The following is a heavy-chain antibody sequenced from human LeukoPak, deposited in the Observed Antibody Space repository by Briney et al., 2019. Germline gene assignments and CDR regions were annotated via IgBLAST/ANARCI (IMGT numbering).Heavy chain of an antibody. V-gene: IGHV4-59*01. J-gene: IGHJ4*02. D-gene: IGHD1-14*01. Sequence: SETLSLTCTVSGGSISSYYWSWIRQPPGKGPEWIGYISYSGSAIYHPSLKSRVTISADTSKNQFSLKLNSVTAADTAVYYCARQVRNYWGQGTLVTVSS. CDR2: ISYSGSA. CDR1: GGSISSYY. CDR3: ARQVRNY.